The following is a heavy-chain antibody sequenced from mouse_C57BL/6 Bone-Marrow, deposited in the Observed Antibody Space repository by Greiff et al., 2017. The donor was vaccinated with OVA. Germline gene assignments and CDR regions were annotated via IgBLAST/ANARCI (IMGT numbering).Heavy chain of an antibody. Sequence: QVQLKESGAELVKPGASVKISCKASGYTFTDYYINWVKQRPGQGLEWIGMIHPNSGSTNYNEKFKSKATLTVDKSSSTAYMQLSSLTSEDSAVYYCARGITTVFDYWGQGTTLTVSS. CDR2: IHPNSGST. J-gene: IGHJ2*01. V-gene: IGHV1-77*01. D-gene: IGHD1-1*01. CDR3: ARGITTVFDY. CDR1: GYTFTDYY.